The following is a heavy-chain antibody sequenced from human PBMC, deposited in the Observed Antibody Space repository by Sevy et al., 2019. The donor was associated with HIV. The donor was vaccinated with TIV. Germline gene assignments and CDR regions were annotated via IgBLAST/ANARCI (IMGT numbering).Heavy chain of an antibody. CDR3: ARGDYYDSSGFYIDAFDV. J-gene: IGHJ3*01. CDR1: GFTFSSYW. CDR2: IKPDGREG. D-gene: IGHD3-22*01. Sequence: GGSLRLSCTASGFTFSSYWMSWVRQAPGRGLEWVANIKPDGREGYYVDSVKGRFTISRDNAKNSPYLQMNSLRAGDTAVYYCARGDYYDSSGFYIDAFDVWGQGTMVTVSS. V-gene: IGHV3-7*04.